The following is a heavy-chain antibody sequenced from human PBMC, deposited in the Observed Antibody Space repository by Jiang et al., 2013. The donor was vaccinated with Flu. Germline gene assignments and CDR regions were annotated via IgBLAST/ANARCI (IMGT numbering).Heavy chain of an antibody. D-gene: IGHD6-19*01. J-gene: IGHJ5*02. CDR2: IKSQVDGGAT. V-gene: IGHV3-15*01. CDR1: GFIFTKAW. CDR3: TSTHGSGPKWVDP. Sequence: QLVESGGGLVKPGGSLRLSCTASGFIFTKAWMTWVRQAPGKGLEWVGRIKSQVDGGATDFAEPVKGRFIISRDDSTNTLYLQMNSLRTEDTAVYYCTSTHGSGPKWVDPWGQGTLVTVSS.